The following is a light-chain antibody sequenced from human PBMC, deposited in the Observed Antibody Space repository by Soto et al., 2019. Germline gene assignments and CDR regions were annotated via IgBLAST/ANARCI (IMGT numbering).Light chain of an antibody. J-gene: IGLJ1*01. CDR1: SSDVGTYKY. CDR3: CSYAGSYTHV. Sequence: QSVLTQPASVSGSPGQSITISCTGSSSDVGTYKYVSWYQQHPGEAPKLMIYEVSNRPSGVSDRFSGSKSGNTASLTISGLQAEDEADYYCCSYAGSYTHVFGTGTKVTVL. V-gene: IGLV2-14*01. CDR2: EVS.